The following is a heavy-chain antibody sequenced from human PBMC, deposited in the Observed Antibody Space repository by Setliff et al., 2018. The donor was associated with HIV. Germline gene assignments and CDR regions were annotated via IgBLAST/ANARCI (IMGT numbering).Heavy chain of an antibody. J-gene: IGHJ4*02. V-gene: IGHV4-39*01. CDR3: ATDTAFLQEGTEF. Sequence: SETLSLTCTVSGGSIRGSHYYWAWIRQPPGKGLEWSGSSYYSGSNYYNPSLKSRVTISVDTSKNQFSLKLTSVTAADTAIYYCATDTAFLQEGTEFWGQGALVTVSS. CDR2: SYYSGSN. CDR1: GGSIRGSHYY. D-gene: IGHD5-18*01.